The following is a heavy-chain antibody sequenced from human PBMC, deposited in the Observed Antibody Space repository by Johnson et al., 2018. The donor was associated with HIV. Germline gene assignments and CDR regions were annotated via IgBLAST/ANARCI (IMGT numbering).Heavy chain of an antibody. CDR3: ARGGGGRGGDAFDI. Sequence: VQLVESGGGLVQTGGSLRLSCAASGFTFSSYWMHWVRQAPGKGLVWVSRINSDGSSTSYADSVKGRFTISRDKAKNTVFLQMTRLSAEDTAVYYWARGGGGRGGDAFDIWGQGTMVTVSS. CDR1: GFTFSSYW. D-gene: IGHD3-16*01. CDR2: INSDGSST. J-gene: IGHJ3*02. V-gene: IGHV3-74*02.